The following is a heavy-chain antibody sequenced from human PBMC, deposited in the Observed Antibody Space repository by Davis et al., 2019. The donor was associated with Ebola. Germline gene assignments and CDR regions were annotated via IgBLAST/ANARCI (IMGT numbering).Heavy chain of an antibody. J-gene: IGHJ3*02. CDR2: MNPKSGNT. CDR3: TTPGGQDSGYDVFDI. Sequence: ASAKVSCKASAYTFSSYDINWVRQATGQGLEWVGCMNPKSGNTGYAEKFQGRVTVTRDTTTTTVYMDLSSLRSEEPALYYCTTPGGQDSGYDVFDIWGQGTMVTVSS. V-gene: IGHV1-8*01. D-gene: IGHD5-12*01. CDR1: AYTFSSYD.